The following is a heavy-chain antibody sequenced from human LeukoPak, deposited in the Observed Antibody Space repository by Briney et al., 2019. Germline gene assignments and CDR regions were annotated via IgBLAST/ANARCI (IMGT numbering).Heavy chain of an antibody. CDR2: IHYSGLT. D-gene: IGHD1-7*01. CDR1: GGSVNGYY. V-gene: IGHV4-59*02. Sequence: PSETLSLTCTVSGGSVNGYYWNWIRQAPGKGLEWIGFIHYSGLTFYSPSLQSRVSMSVVTSRNQFSLDLSSVTAADTALYYCARDPPEDEWNSLDSWGQGILVTVSS. J-gene: IGHJ4*02. CDR3: ARDPPEDEWNSLDS.